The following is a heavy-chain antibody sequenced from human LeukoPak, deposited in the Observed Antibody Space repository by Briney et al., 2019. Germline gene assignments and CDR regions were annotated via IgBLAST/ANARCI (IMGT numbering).Heavy chain of an antibody. CDR3: ARVSFYYGSGSYYSSFDP. D-gene: IGHD3-10*01. CDR1: GGSISSYY. Sequence: PSETLSLTXTVSGGSISSYYWSWLRQPPGKGLEWIGYIYYSGSTNYNPSLKSRVTISVDTSKNQFSLKLSSVTAADTAVYYCARVSFYYGSGSYYSSFDPWGQGTLVTVSS. J-gene: IGHJ5*02. CDR2: IYYSGST. V-gene: IGHV4-59*01.